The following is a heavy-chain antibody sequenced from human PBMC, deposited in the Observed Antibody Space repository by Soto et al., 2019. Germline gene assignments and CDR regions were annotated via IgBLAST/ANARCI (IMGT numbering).Heavy chain of an antibody. D-gene: IGHD6-19*01. CDR1: GGSFSCYY. V-gene: IGHV4-34*01. CDR2: INHSGST. Sequence: SETLSLTCAVYGGSFSCYYWSWIRQPPGKGLEWIGEINHSGSTNYNPSLKSRVTISVDTSKNQFSLKLSSVTAADTAVYYCARYSSRKTTFDYWGQGTLVTVSS. CDR3: ARYSSRKTTFDY. J-gene: IGHJ4*02.